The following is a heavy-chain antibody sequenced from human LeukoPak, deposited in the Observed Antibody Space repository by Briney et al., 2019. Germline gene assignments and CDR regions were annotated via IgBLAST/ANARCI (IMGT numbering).Heavy chain of an antibody. CDR2: IYTRGST. V-gene: IGHV4-4*07. J-gene: IGHJ4*02. D-gene: IGHD6-19*01. CDR1: GGSISSYY. Sequence: PSETLSLTCTVSGGSISSYYWSWVRQPAGKGLEWIGRIYTRGSTNYNPSLKSRVTMSVDTSKNQFSLKLSSVTAADTAVYYCARDSTPFIAVAGKGAAYYFDYWGQGTLVTVSS. CDR3: ARDSTPFIAVAGKGAAYYFDY.